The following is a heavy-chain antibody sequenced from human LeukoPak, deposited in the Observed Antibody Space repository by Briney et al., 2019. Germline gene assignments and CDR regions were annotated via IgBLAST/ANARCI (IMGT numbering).Heavy chain of an antibody. Sequence: GASVKVSCKASGYTFTSYDINWVRQATGQGLEWMGWMNPNSGITGYAQKFQGRVAMTRNTSISTAYMELSSLRSEDTAVYYCAREVGYCSSTSCYLNYYYYYYMDVWGKGTTVTVSS. CDR3: AREVGYCSSTSCYLNYYYYYYMDV. V-gene: IGHV1-8*01. CDR1: GYTFTSYD. J-gene: IGHJ6*03. CDR2: MNPNSGIT. D-gene: IGHD2-2*01.